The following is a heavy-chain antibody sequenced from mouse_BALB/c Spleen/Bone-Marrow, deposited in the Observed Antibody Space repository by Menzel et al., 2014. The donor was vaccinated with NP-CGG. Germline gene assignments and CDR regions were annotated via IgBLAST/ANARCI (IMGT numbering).Heavy chain of an antibody. Sequence: VQLQQSGAELVRSGASVKLSRTASGFNIKDYYMHWVKQRPEQGLEWIGWIDPENGDTEYAPKFQGKATMTADTSSNTAYLQLSSLTSEDTAVYYCKGNYYAMDYWGQGTSVTVSS. CDR2: IDPENGDT. V-gene: IGHV14-4*02. CDR3: KGNYYAMDY. D-gene: IGHD2-1*01. CDR1: GFNIKDYY. J-gene: IGHJ4*01.